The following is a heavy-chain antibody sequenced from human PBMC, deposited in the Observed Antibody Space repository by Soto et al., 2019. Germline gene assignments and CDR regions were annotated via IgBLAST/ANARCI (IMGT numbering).Heavy chain of an antibody. D-gene: IGHD1-20*01. CDR2: IIPIFGTA. CDR3: ARPNTRGKYNWKSYGMDV. J-gene: IGHJ6*02. Sequence: SVKVSCKASGGTFSSYAISWVRQAPGQGLEWMGGIIPIFGTANYAQKFQGRVTITADESTSTAYMELSSLRSEDTAVYYCARPNTRGKYNWKSYGMDVWGQGTTVTVSS. CDR1: GGTFSSYA. V-gene: IGHV1-69*13.